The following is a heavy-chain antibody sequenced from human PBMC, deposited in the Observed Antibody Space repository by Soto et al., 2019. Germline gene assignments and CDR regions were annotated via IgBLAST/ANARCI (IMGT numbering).Heavy chain of an antibody. CDR3: AKDEGSWYFGDYYGMDV. J-gene: IGHJ6*02. CDR1: GFTFSSYG. Sequence: SLRLSCAASGFTFSSYGMHWVRQAPGKGLEWVAVISYDGSNKYYADSVKGRFTISRDNSKNTLYLQMNSLRAEDTAVYYCAKDEGSWYFGDYYGMDVWGQGTTVTVSS. D-gene: IGHD6-13*01. CDR2: ISYDGSNK. V-gene: IGHV3-30*18.